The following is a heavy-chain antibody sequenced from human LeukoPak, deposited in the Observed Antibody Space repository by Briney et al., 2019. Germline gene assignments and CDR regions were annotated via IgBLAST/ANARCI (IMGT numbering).Heavy chain of an antibody. V-gene: IGHV3-30*14. CDR1: GFTFSSYA. Sequence: GGSLRLSCAASGFTFSSYAMHWVRQAPGKGLEWVAVISYDGSNKYYADSVKGRFTISRDSSLNTVYLQMNSLRVEDMAVYYCGRGSAGYPSDYRGQGTLVIVSS. CDR2: ISYDGSNK. D-gene: IGHD5-12*01. CDR3: GRGSAGYPSDY. J-gene: IGHJ4*02.